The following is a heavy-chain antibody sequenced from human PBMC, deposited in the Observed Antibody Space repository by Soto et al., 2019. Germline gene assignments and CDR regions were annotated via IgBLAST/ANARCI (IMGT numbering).Heavy chain of an antibody. Sequence: SETLSLTCTVSGGSISSSSYYWGWIRQPPGKGLEWIGSIYYSGSTYYNPSLKSRVTISVDMSKNQFSLKLSSVTAADTAVYYCSREYGSGSYWGYHMDVWGKGTTFTVSS. V-gene: IGHV4-39*02. CDR1: GGSISSSSYY. D-gene: IGHD3-10*01. CDR2: IYYSGST. J-gene: IGHJ6*03. CDR3: SREYGSGSYWGYHMDV.